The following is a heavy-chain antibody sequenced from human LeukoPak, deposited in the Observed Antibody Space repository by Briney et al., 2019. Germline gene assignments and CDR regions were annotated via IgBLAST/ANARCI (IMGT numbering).Heavy chain of an antibody. Sequence: GSLRLSCATSGITFSSYPMSWVRQAPGKGLEWVSGISGSGGNTYYADSVKGRFTISRDNSKNTLYLQMNSLRAENTAVYYCAKEGSMVFGVNWGQGTLVTVSS. CDR2: ISGSGGNT. V-gene: IGHV3-23*01. D-gene: IGHD3-3*01. J-gene: IGHJ4*02. CDR3: AKEGSMVFGVN. CDR1: GITFSSYP.